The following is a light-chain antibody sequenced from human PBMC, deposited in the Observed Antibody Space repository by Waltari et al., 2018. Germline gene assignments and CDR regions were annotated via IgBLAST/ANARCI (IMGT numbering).Light chain of an antibody. CDR1: SSDVGGYKF. CDR2: DVS. J-gene: IGLJ2*01. CDR3: CSYAGSYTDVV. V-gene: IGLV2-11*01. Sequence: SALTQPRSVSGSPGQSVTIPGTGISSDVGGYKFVSWYQQHPGKATKRMIYDVSKRPSGVPDRFSGSKSGNTASLTISGLQAEDETDYYCCSYAGSYTDVVFGGGTKLTVL.